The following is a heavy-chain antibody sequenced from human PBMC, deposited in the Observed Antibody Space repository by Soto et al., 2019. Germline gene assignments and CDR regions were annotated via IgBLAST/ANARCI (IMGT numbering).Heavy chain of an antibody. Sequence: GSLTLSCAVSGFTLSSYEMNWVRQAPGRGLDWVSYIVTSGKTIYYADSVRGRFTISRDNAKNSLYLQMNSLRAEDTAVYFCARDPAIYSGKFDYGLDVWGRGTTVTVSS. CDR2: IVTSGKTI. D-gene: IGHD4-4*01. CDR1: GFTLSSYE. V-gene: IGHV3-48*03. CDR3: ARDPAIYSGKFDYGLDV. J-gene: IGHJ6*02.